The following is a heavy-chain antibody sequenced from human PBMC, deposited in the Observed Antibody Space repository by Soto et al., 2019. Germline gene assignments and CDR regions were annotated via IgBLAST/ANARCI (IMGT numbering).Heavy chain of an antibody. CDR2: IYYSGST. J-gene: IGHJ5*02. V-gene: IGHV4-31*03. Sequence: SGTLSLTCTVSGGSISSGGYYWSWIRQHPGKGLEWIGYIYYSGSTYYNPSHKSRVTISVDTSKNQFSLKLSSVTAADTAVYYCARGKAPLYNSSWYWFDPWGQGTLVTVSS. CDR1: GGSISSGGYY. D-gene: IGHD6-13*01. CDR3: ARGKAPLYNSSWYWFDP.